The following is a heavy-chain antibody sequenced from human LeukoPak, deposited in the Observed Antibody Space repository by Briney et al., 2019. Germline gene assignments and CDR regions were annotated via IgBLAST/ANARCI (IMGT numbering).Heavy chain of an antibody. Sequence: PSETLSLTCTVSGGSISSNSYYWGWIRQPPGKGLEWIGRIYTSGSTNYNPSLKSRVTISVDTSKNQFSLKLSSVTAADTAVYYCARGLQGKTRLGGYPENWFDPWGQGTLVTVSS. V-gene: IGHV4-39*07. CDR1: GGSISSNSYY. D-gene: IGHD3-16*02. CDR3: ARGLQGKTRLGGYPENWFDP. J-gene: IGHJ5*02. CDR2: IYTSGST.